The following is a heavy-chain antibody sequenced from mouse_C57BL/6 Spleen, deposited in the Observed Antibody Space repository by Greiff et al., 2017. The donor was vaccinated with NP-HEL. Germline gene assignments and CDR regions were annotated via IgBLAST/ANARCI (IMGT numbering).Heavy chain of an antibody. V-gene: IGHV1-80*01. CDR1: GYAFSSYW. CDR2: IYPGDGDT. Sequence: QVQLKQSGAELVKPGASVKISCKASGYAFSSYWMNWVKQRPGKGLEWIGQIYPGDGDTNYNGKFKGKATLTADKSSSTAYMQLSSLTSEDSAVYFCANHYGNFYEGFAYWGQGTLVTVSA. D-gene: IGHD2-1*01. J-gene: IGHJ3*01. CDR3: ANHYGNFYEGFAY.